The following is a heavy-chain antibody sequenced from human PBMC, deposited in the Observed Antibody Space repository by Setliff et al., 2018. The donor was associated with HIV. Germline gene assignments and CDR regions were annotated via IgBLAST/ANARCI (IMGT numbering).Heavy chain of an antibody. CDR2: IIPMLGVA. D-gene: IGHD2-21*02. CDR3: AGREMPCSGGDCNRYFYYYYMDV. CDR1: GGTFSSYA. Sequence: GASVKVSCKASGGTFSSYAISWVRQAPGQGLEWMGGIIPMLGVANYPQKVQGRVTITTDKSMTIVYMELSSLRSEDTAVYYCAGREMPCSGGDCNRYFYYYYMDVWGTGTTVTVSS. V-gene: IGHV1-69*10. J-gene: IGHJ6*03.